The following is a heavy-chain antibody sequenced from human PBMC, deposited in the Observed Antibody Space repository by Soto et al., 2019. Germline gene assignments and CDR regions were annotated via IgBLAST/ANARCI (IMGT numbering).Heavy chain of an antibody. J-gene: IGHJ6*02. CDR3: ARDRVRRDNKPYGMDV. V-gene: IGHV4-31*03. CDR1: GDSIASGPYY. D-gene: IGHD2-21*01. CDR2: IFYTGST. Sequence: QVQLQESGLGLVKPSQTLSLTCTVSGDSIASGPYYWTWIRQHPGKGLEWIGNIFYTGSTYYNPSLQSRVSISVDTSKNQFSLRLTSVTAADTAIYYCARDRVRRDNKPYGMDVWGQGTTVTVSS.